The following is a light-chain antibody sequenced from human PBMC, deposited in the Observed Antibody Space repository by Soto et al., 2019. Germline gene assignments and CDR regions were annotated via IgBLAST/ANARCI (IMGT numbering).Light chain of an antibody. CDR2: GNK. CDR1: SSNIGAGSD. V-gene: IGLV1-40*01. J-gene: IGLJ2*01. CDR3: QSYDNNLRGVL. Sequence: QSVLTQPPSVSGAPGQIVTISCTGSSSNIGAGSDVHWYQQSPGRVPKLLVYGNKHRPSGVPDRFSASKSGTSASLAITGLQADDEVDYYCQSYDNNLRGVLFGGGTTVTVL.